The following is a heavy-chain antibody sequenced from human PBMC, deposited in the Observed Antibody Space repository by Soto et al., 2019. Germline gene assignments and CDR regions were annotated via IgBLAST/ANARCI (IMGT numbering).Heavy chain of an antibody. CDR3: ASALARTLRRHSHGYTGLDK. D-gene: IGHD5-18*01. CDR2: IIAYNGNT. Sequence: ASVKVSCKASGYTFTSYCIGWVRQAPGQGLEWMGWIIAYNGNTNYAQKLQGRVTMTTDTSTSTAYMELRSLRSDDTAVYYCASALARTLRRHSHGYTGLDKWGQGALLTVSS. J-gene: IGHJ4*02. V-gene: IGHV1-18*01. CDR1: GYTFTSYC.